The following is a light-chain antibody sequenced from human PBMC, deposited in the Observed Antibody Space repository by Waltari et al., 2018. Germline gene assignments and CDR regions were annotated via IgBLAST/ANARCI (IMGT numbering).Light chain of an antibody. J-gene: IGKJ2*01. CDR2: GAS. CDR3: QQVNGYPQA. V-gene: IGKV1-9*01. CDR1: HVISSY. Sequence: IQLTQSPSSLSASVGDRVTITCRARHVISSYLAWYQQKTGKAPKLLIYGASTLQSGVPSRFSGSGFGTDFTLTISRLQPEDFATYYCQQVNGYPQAFGQGTKLEI.